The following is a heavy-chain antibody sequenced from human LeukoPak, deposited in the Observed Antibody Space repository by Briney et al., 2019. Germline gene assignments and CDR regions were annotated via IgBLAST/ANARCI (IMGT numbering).Heavy chain of an antibody. V-gene: IGHV1-8*01. D-gene: IGHD3-22*01. J-gene: IGHJ6*03. CDR1: GYTFTSYD. CDR2: MNPNSRNT. Sequence: EASVNVSCKSSGYTFTSYDINWVRQATGQGVAWMGWMNPNSRNTGYAQKFQGRVTMTRNTSISTAYMELSSLRSEDTAVYYCARAAYYYDSSGGTYFYYYMDVWGKGTTVTISS. CDR3: ARAAYYYDSSGGTYFYYYMDV.